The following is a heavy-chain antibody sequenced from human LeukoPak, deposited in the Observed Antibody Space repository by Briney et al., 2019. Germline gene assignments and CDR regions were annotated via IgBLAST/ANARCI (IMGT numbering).Heavy chain of an antibody. CDR3: ARDPGLPYCTNGVCYTRYGDPVGDY. V-gene: IGHV3-33*01. Sequence: PGGSLRLSCAASGFTFSSYGMHWVRQAPGKGLEWVAVIWYDGSNKYYADSVKGRFTISRDNSKNTLYLQMNSLRAEDTAVYYCARDPGLPYCTNGVCYTRYGDPVGDYWGQGTLVTVSS. CDR2: IWYDGSNK. CDR1: GFTFSSYG. J-gene: IGHJ4*02. D-gene: IGHD2-8*01.